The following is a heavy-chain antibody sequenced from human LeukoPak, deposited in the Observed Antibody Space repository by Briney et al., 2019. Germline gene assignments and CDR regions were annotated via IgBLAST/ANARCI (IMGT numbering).Heavy chain of an antibody. J-gene: IGHJ4*02. V-gene: IGHV4-4*07. Sequence: SETLSLTCTISGGSISSYYWSWIRQPAGKGLEWIGRIYTSGSTNYNPSLKSRVTMSVDTSKNQFSLKLSSVTAADTAVYYCARAGHCTNGVCRTFDYWGQGTLVTVSS. CDR1: GGSISSYY. D-gene: IGHD2-8*01. CDR2: IYTSGST. CDR3: ARAGHCTNGVCRTFDY.